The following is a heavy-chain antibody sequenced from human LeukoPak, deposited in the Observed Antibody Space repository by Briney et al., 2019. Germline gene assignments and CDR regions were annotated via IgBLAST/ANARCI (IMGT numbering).Heavy chain of an antibody. CDR3: ARSPGIWNEYGRLEY. CDR1: GGSISSYY. V-gene: IGHV4-4*07. CDR2: IYTSGST. Sequence: SETLSLTCTVSGGSISSYYWSWIRQPAGKGLEWIGRIYTSGSTNYNPSLKSRVTISVDTSKNQFSLKLSSVTAADTAVYYCARSPGIWNEYGRLEYWGQGALVTVSS. J-gene: IGHJ4*02. D-gene: IGHD1-1*01.